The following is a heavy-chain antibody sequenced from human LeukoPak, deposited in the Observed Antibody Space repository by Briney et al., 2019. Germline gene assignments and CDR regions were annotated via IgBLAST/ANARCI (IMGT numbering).Heavy chain of an antibody. D-gene: IGHD6-13*01. Sequence: GGSLRLSCAASGFTFSNYWMHWVRQAPGKGLVWVSRINSDGSSTSYADSVKGRFTISRDNAKNTLYLQMNSLRAEDTAVYYCASHIAAAGTRGDYWGQGTLVTVSS. CDR2: INSDGSST. V-gene: IGHV3-74*01. CDR3: ASHIAAAGTRGDY. CDR1: GFTFSNYW. J-gene: IGHJ4*02.